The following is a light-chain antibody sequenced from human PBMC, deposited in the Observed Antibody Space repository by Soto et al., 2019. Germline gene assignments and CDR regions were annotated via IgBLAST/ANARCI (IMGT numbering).Light chain of an antibody. CDR1: QSVGSSY. CDR2: GAS. V-gene: IGKV3-15*01. Sequence: GVTQSAGTLSLSPGESTTLSCRASQSVGSSYLAWYQQQPGQAPRLLIYGASTRATAVPDRFSGSGSGTDFTLTITSLQSDDFAVYFCQQYSDWPITFGQGTLLEIK. J-gene: IGKJ5*01. CDR3: QQYSDWPIT.